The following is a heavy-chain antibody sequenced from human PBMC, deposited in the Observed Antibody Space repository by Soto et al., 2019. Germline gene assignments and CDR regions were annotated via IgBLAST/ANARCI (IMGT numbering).Heavy chain of an antibody. J-gene: IGHJ4*02. CDR1: GFTFSTYA. Sequence: EVQLLESGGGLVQPGGSLRLSCAASGFTFSTYAMNWVRQAPGKGLVWVSAISGSGDTTYYADSVKGRFTVSRDNSKNTLYLQMNSLRAEDTAVFYCAKERSSGWSFDYWGPGTLVTVSS. D-gene: IGHD6-19*01. CDR2: ISGSGDTT. CDR3: AKERSSGWSFDY. V-gene: IGHV3-23*01.